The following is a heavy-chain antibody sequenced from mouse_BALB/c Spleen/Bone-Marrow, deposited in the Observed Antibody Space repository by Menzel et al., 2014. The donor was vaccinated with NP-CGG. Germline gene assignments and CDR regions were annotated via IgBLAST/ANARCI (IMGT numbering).Heavy chain of an antibody. Sequence: VHLVESGPGLVAPSQSLSITCTVSGFSLTSYGVHWVRQPPGKGLEWLGVIWAGGSTNYNSALMSRLSISKDNSKSQVLLKMNSLQTDDTAMYYCAREATMITWFAYWGQGTLVTVSA. J-gene: IGHJ3*01. V-gene: IGHV2-9*02. D-gene: IGHD2-4*01. CDR2: IWAGGST. CDR1: GFSLTSYG. CDR3: AREATMITWFAY.